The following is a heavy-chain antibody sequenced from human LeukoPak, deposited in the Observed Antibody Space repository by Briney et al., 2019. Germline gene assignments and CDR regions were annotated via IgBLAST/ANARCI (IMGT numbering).Heavy chain of an antibody. CDR2: ISYDGSNK. J-gene: IGHJ4*02. D-gene: IGHD1-26*01. CDR3: AKDPGEWELIHYFDY. Sequence: GGSLRLSCAASGFTFSSYGMHWVRQAPGKGLESVSVISYDGSNKYYADSVKGRFTISRDNSKNTLYLQMNSLRAEDTAVYYCAKDPGEWELIHYFDYWGQGTLVTVSS. CDR1: GFTFSSYG. V-gene: IGHV3-30*18.